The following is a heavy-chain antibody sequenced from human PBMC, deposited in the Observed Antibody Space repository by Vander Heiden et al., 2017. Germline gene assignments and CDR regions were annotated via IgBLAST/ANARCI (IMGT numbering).Heavy chain of an antibody. CDR2: IYYGGRT. J-gene: IGHJ5*02. V-gene: IGHV4-39*01. Sequence: HLHLRQWGAARLHPSHSLSPPCTVSGGSISSSSYYWGWIRQPPGKGREWIGSIYYGGRTYDNTSLKRRVNISVDRTKNQFSRKLSSVTAAETAVYYCARHKHIVGGPAAHEDLDPWGQGTMVTVCS. CDR1: GGSISSSSYY. D-gene: IGHD2-2*01. CDR3: ARHKHIVGGPAAHEDLDP.